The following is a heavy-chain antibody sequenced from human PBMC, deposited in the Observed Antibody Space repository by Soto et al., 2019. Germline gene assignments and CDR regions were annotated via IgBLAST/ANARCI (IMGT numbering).Heavy chain of an antibody. CDR1: GLTFSVYY. J-gene: IGHJ6*01. CDR3: ARGLQRRFGGYKGLGYHGMDV. Sequence: PSETLRLTCTAYGLTFSVYYWSWVRQPPGKGLEWIGGITHSGSTTYNPSLMSRVTISIDTSKNKFSLKLSSVSAADTAMYYCARGLQRRFGGYKGLGYHGMDVWGQGSTVT. CDR2: ITHSGST. V-gene: IGHV4-34*01. D-gene: IGHD5-12*01.